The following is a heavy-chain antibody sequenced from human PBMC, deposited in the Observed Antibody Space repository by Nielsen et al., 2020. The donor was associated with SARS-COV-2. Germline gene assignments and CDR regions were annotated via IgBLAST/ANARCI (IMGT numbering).Heavy chain of an antibody. CDR2: IDWDDDK. CDR1: GFSLSTSQVR. Sequence: SGPTLVKPTQTLTLTCTVSGFSLSTSQVRVSWIRQPPGKALEWLARIDWDDDKYYSTPLKTRLTISKDTSKNQVVLTMTNMDPVDTATYVCARTPGYYYGSGRSWFDPWGQGTLVTVSS. D-gene: IGHD3-10*01. CDR3: ARTPGYYYGSGRSWFDP. J-gene: IGHJ5*02. V-gene: IGHV2-70*04.